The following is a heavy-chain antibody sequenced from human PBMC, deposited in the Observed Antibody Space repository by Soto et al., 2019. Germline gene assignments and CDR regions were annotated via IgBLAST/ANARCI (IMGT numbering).Heavy chain of an antibody. D-gene: IGHD1-1*01. CDR1: GYSFSSYW. J-gene: IGHJ6*01. CDR3: ARVDWNDGYYYHGMDV. CDR2: IYPGDSDT. V-gene: IGHV5-51*01. Sequence: PGESLKISCKGPGYSFSSYWIGWVRQMPGQGLEWMGIIYPGDSDTRYSPSFQGQVTISADRSVRTAFLEWNSLKASDTAMYFCARVDWNDGYYYHGMDVWGQGTTVTVSS.